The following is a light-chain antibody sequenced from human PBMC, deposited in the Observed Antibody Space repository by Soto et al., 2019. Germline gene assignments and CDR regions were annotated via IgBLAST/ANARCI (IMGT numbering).Light chain of an antibody. CDR3: TSYTTSRSYV. V-gene: IGLV2-14*03. Sequence: QPVLTQPASVSGSPGQSIAISCTGTSSDIGRYNFVSWYQQHPGKAPKLIIHDLTNRPSGVSSRFSGSKSDNTASLTISGLQAEDEAEYYCTSYTTSRSYVFGTGTKLTVL. CDR2: DLT. J-gene: IGLJ1*01. CDR1: SSDIGRYNF.